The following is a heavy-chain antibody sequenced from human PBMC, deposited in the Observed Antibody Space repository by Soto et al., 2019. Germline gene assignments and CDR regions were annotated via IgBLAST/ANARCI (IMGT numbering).Heavy chain of an antibody. CDR3: AKDGSHLAVARTSPTSYFYGLAV. CDR2: VSYDGSIK. J-gene: IGHJ6*02. Sequence: QVQLVESGGGVVQPGRSLRLSCAASGFTFSVYGMHWVRQAPGKGLEWVALVSYDGSIKYYADSVKGRFTISRDNSKNTLYLQTNSLRVEDTAVYYCAKDGSHLAVARTSPTSYFYGLAVWGQGTTVTVSS. D-gene: IGHD6-19*01. V-gene: IGHV3-30*18. CDR1: GFTFSVYG.